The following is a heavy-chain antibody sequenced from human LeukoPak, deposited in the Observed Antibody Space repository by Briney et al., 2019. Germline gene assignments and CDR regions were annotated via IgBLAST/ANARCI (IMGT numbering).Heavy chain of an antibody. J-gene: IGHJ6*02. CDR1: GYTLTELS. D-gene: IGHD3-10*01. CDR2: FDPEDGET. CDR3: ATDSGVRGVISYYYYGMDV. Sequence: EASVKVSCKVSGYTLTELSMHWVRQAPGKGLEWMGGFDPEDGETIYAQKFQGRVTMTEDTSTDTAYMELSSLRSEDTAVCYCATDSGVRGVISYYYYGMDVWGQGTTVTVSS. V-gene: IGHV1-24*01.